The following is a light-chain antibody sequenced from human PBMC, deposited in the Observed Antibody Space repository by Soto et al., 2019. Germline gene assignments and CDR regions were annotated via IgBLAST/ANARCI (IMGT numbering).Light chain of an antibody. CDR3: AAWDDSLSGWV. J-gene: IGLJ3*02. V-gene: IGLV1-47*02. Sequence: QAVVTQPPSVSGTPGQRVTISCSGSSSNIGNNYVYWYHQLPGTAPKLLIYSNNQRPSGVPDRFSGSKSGTSASLAISGLRSEDEADYYCAAWDDSLSGWVFGGGTKVTVL. CDR2: SNN. CDR1: SSNIGNNY.